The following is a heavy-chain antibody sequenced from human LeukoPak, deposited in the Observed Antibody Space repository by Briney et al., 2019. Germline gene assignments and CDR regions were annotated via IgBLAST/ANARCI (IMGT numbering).Heavy chain of an antibody. J-gene: IGHJ6*02. CDR3: ARMRYGTLGHYYYYYGMDV. V-gene: IGHV3-7*01. CDR1: GFTFSNYW. Sequence: GGSLRLSCAASGFTFSNYWMSWVRQAPGKGLEWVANIKQDGSEKYYVDSVKGRFTISRDNAKNSPYLQMNSLRAEDTAVYYCARMRYGTLGHYYYYYGMDVWGQGTTVTVSS. D-gene: IGHD3-9*01. CDR2: IKQDGSEK.